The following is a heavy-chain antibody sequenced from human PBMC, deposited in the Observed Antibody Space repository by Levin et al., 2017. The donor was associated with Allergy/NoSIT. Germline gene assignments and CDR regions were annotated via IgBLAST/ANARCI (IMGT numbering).Heavy chain of an antibody. V-gene: IGHV3-66*01. CDR3: ARSFSGYHTYYYYMDV. J-gene: IGHJ6*03. Sequence: LSLTCAASGLTVSSNYMSWVRQAPGKGLEWVSVIYSGGSTYYADSVKGRFTISRDSSKNTLYLQMNSLRAEDTAVYYCARSFSGYHTYYYYMDVWGKGTTVTVSS. D-gene: IGHD5-12*01. CDR2: IYSGGST. CDR1: GLTVSSNY.